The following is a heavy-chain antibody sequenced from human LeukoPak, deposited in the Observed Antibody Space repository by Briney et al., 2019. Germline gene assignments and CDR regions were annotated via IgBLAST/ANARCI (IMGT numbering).Heavy chain of an antibody. Sequence: PGGSLRLSCAASGFTFSSYSMNWVRQAPGKGLEWVSYISGSSSTIYYADSVKGRFTISRDNAKNSLYLQMNSLRAEDTAVYYCARGSYGPNYFDYWGQGTLVTVSS. CDR3: ARGSYGPNYFDY. CDR2: ISGSSSTI. CDR1: GFTFSSYS. D-gene: IGHD5-18*01. J-gene: IGHJ4*02. V-gene: IGHV3-48*01.